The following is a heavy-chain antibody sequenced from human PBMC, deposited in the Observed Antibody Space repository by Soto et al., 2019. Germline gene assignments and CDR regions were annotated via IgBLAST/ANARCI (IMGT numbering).Heavy chain of an antibody. Sequence: PSETLSLTCTVSGGSINNSYWSWIRQPAGKGLEWIGRIYSSGTTDYNPSLKSRVTMSVDTSKTQCFLKLNSVTAADTAVYYCARAIRGAWFDPWGQGALVTVSS. J-gene: IGHJ5*02. CDR3: ARAIRGAWFDP. CDR2: IYSSGTT. V-gene: IGHV4-4*07. D-gene: IGHD1-26*01. CDR1: GGSINNSY.